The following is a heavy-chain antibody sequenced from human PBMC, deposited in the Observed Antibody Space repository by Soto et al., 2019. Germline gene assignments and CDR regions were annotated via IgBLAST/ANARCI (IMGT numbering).Heavy chain of an antibody. CDR1: GFTFSGSA. CDR3: TRHSSDCSGGSCRYDY. Sequence: GGSLRLSCAASGFTFSGSAMHWVRQASGKGLEWVGRIRSKANSYATAYAASVKGRFTISRDDSKNTAYLQMNSLKTEDTAVYYCTRHSSDCSGGSCRYDYWGQGTLGTVSS. CDR2: IRSKANSYAT. J-gene: IGHJ4*02. D-gene: IGHD2-15*01. V-gene: IGHV3-73*01.